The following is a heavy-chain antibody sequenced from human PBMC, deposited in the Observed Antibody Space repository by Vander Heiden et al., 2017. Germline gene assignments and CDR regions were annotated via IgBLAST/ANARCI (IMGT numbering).Heavy chain of an antibody. Sequence: QVQLQQWGAGLLKPSETPSLTCAVYGGSFSGYYWSWIRQPPGKGLEWIGEINHSGSTNYNPSLKSRVTISVDTSKNQFSLKLSSVTAADTAVYYCAKAGPNYDILTGYYTGKYFDYWGQGTLVTVSS. CDR1: GGSFSGYY. J-gene: IGHJ4*02. D-gene: IGHD3-9*01. CDR2: INHSGST. V-gene: IGHV4-34*01. CDR3: AKAGPNYDILTGYYTGKYFDY.